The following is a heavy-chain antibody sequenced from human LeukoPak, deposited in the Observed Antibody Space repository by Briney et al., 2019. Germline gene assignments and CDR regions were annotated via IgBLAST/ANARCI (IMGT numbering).Heavy chain of an antibody. D-gene: IGHD3-22*01. CDR1: GGSISSGDYY. CDR2: IYYSGST. Sequence: PSQTLSLTCTVSGGSISSGDYYWSWIRQPPGKGLEWIGYIYYSGSTYYNPSLRSRVTISVDTSKNQFSLKLSSVTAADTAVYYCARRNYYDSSRFDYWGQGTLVTVSS. CDR3: ARRNYYDSSRFDY. V-gene: IGHV4-30-4*08. J-gene: IGHJ4*02.